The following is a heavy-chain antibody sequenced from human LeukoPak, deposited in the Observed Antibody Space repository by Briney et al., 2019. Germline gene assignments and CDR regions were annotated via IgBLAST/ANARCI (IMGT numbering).Heavy chain of an antibody. CDR1: GYTFTGYY. CDR2: INPNSGGT. CDR3: ARPYCSGGSCHGPYFDY. Sequence: ASVKVSCKASGYTFTGYYMHWVRQAPGQGLEWMGWINPNSGGTNYAQKFQGRVTMTRDTSISTAYMELSRLRSDDTAVYYCARPYCSGGSCHGPYFDYWGQGTLVTVSS. V-gene: IGHV1-2*02. J-gene: IGHJ4*02. D-gene: IGHD2-15*01.